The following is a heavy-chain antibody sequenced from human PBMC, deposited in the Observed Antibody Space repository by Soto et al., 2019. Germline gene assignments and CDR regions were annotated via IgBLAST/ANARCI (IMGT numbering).Heavy chain of an antibody. CDR2: FDPEDGET. CDR1: GYTLTELS. J-gene: IGHJ5*02. D-gene: IGHD6-13*01. CDR3: ATVRPFWQQLVRGNWFDP. V-gene: IGHV1-24*01. Sequence: ASVKVSCKVSGYTLTELSMHWVRQAPGKGLEWMGGFDPEDGETIYAQKFQGRVTMTEDTSTDTAYMELSSLRSEDTAVYYCATVRPFWQQLVRGNWFDPWGQGTLVTAPQ.